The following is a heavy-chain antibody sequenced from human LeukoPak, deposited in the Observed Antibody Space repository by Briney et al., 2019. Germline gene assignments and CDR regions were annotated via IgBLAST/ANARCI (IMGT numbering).Heavy chain of an antibody. V-gene: IGHV4-59*01. CDR2: IYYSRST. J-gene: IGHJ3*02. D-gene: IGHD4-11*01. CDR1: GGSISSYY. CDR3: ATTTVDDAFDI. Sequence: PSETLSLTCTVSGGSISSYYWSWIRQPPGKGLEWIGYIYYSRSTNYNPSLKSRVTISVDTSKNQFSLKLSSVTAADTAVYYCATTTVDDAFDIWGQGTMVTVSS.